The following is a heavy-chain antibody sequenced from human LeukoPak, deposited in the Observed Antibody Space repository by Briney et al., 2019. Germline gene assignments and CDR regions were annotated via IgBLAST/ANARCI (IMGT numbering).Heavy chain of an antibody. J-gene: IGHJ4*02. V-gene: IGHV3-30*18. CDR1: GFTFSSYG. Sequence: GGSLRLSCAASGFTFSSYGMHWVRQAPGKGLEWVAVISYDGNNRYSADSVKGRFTISRDNSKNTLYLQMNSLRTEDTAVYYCAKDQDIAAADYYFDYWGQGTLVTVSS. D-gene: IGHD6-13*01. CDR3: AKDQDIAAADYYFDY. CDR2: ISYDGNNR.